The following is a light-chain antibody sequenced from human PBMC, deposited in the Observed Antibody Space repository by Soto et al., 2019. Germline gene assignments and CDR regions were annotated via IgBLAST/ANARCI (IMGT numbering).Light chain of an antibody. CDR3: QHYNNWPPLT. Sequence: EIVMTQSPATLSLSQGERATLSCRASQSISSNLAWYQQKPGQAPRLLIYGASTRAPDIPARFSGSGSGTEFTLTISSLQSADFAVYYCQHYNNWPPLTFGGGTKVDIK. J-gene: IGKJ4*01. CDR2: GAS. V-gene: IGKV3-15*01. CDR1: QSISSN.